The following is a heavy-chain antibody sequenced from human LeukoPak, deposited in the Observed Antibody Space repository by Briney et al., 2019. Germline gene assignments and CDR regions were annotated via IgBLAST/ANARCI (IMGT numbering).Heavy chain of an antibody. CDR1: GFIFKKYW. V-gene: IGHV3-74*01. J-gene: IGHJ4*02. D-gene: IGHD3-22*01. Sequence: GGSLRLSCAASGFIFKKYWMNWVRQVPGKGLVWVSRINTDGSSTSYADSVKGRFTISRDNAKNTLYLQMNSLRAEDTAVYYCASFTTGGDWGQGTLVTVSS. CDR2: INTDGSST. CDR3: ASFTTGGD.